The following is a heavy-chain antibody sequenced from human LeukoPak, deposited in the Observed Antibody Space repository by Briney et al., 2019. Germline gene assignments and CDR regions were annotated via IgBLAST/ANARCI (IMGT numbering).Heavy chain of an antibody. J-gene: IGHJ5*02. CDR3: ARARRIAADWFDP. Sequence: ASVKVSCKASGGTFSSYAISWVRQAPGQGLEWMGGIIPIFGTANYAQKFQGRVTITAVESTSTAYMELSSLRSEDTAVYYCARARRIAADWFDPWGQGTLVTVSS. V-gene: IGHV1-69*13. CDR1: GGTFSSYA. D-gene: IGHD6-13*01. CDR2: IIPIFGTA.